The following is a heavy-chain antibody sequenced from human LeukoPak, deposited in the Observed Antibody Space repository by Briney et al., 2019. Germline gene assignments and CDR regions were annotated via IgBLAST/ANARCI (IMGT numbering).Heavy chain of an antibody. CDR3: ARYRVSSSLSNYFDD. CDR1: GGSISSGDYY. Sequence: SQTLSLTCTVSGGSISSGDYYWSWIRQPPGKGLEWIGYIYYSGSTYYNPSLKSRVTISVDTSKNQFSLKLSSVTAADTAVYYCARYRVSSSLSNYFDDWGQGTLVTVSS. V-gene: IGHV4-30-4*08. D-gene: IGHD2-2*01. J-gene: IGHJ4*02. CDR2: IYYSGST.